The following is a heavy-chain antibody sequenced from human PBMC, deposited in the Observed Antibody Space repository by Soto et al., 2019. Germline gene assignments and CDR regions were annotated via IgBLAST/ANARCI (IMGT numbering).Heavy chain of an antibody. D-gene: IGHD3-22*01. CDR2: IYYSGST. Sequence: SETLSLTCTVSGGSISSYYWSWIRQPPGKGLEWIGYIYYSGSTNYNPSLKSRVTISVDTSKNQFSLKLSSVTAADTAVYYCTTEAYDNSGSLALDIWGPGTLVTVSS. V-gene: IGHV4-59*08. CDR1: GGSISSYY. J-gene: IGHJ4*03. CDR3: TTEAYDNSGSLALDI.